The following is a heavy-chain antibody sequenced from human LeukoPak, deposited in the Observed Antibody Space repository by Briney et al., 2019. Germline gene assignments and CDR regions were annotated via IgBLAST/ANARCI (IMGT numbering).Heavy chain of an antibody. CDR2: ISSSGSTI. J-gene: IGHJ6*02. V-gene: IGHV3-11*01. Sequence: GGSLRLSCAASGFTFSDYYMSWICQAPGKGLEWVSYISSSGSTIYYADSVKGRFTISRDNAKNSLYLQMNSLRAEDTAVYYCAGYSSSWYYYYYYGMDVWGQGTTVTVSS. CDR1: GFTFSDYY. D-gene: IGHD6-13*01. CDR3: AGYSSSWYYYYYYGMDV.